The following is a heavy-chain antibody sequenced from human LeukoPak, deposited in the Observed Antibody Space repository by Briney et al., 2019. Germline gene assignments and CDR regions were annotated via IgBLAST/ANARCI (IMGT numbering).Heavy chain of an antibody. J-gene: IGHJ5*02. CDR2: ISGSGGST. V-gene: IGHV3-23*01. D-gene: IGHD2-15*01. CDR3: AKVVDCSGGSCYSDNWFDP. CDR1: GFTFSSYA. Sequence: GGSLRLSCAASGFTFSSYAMSWVRQAPGKGLGWVSAISGSGGSTYYADSVKGRFTISRDNSKNTLYLQMNSLRAEDTAVYYCAKVVDCSGGSCYSDNWFDPWGQGTLVTVSS.